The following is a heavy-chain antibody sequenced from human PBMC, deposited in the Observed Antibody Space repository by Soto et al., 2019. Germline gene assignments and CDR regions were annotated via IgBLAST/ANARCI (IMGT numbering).Heavy chain of an antibody. CDR3: AKDKYYDSSGYYPQGYGMDV. D-gene: IGHD3-22*01. CDR1: VLTFSSYA. CDR2: ISGSGGST. V-gene: IGHV3-23*01. J-gene: IGHJ6*02. Sequence: GGSLRLSCAASVLTFSSYAMSWVRQAPGKGLEWVSAISGSGGSTYYADSVKGRFTISRDNSKNTLYLQMNSLRAEDTAVYYCAKDKYYDSSGYYPQGYGMDVWGQGTTVTVSS.